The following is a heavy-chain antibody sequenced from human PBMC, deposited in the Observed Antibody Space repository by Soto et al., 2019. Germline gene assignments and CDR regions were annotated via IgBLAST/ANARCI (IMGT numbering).Heavy chain of an antibody. Sequence: GGSLRLSCAASGFTFSSYSMNWVRQAPGKGLEWVSYISSSSSTIYYADSVKGRFTISRDNAKNSLYLQMNSLRAEDTAVYYCARMSGYALGSWGQGTLVTVSS. CDR3: ARMSGYALGS. CDR2: ISSSSSTI. J-gene: IGHJ5*01. CDR1: GFTFSSYS. V-gene: IGHV3-48*01. D-gene: IGHD5-12*01.